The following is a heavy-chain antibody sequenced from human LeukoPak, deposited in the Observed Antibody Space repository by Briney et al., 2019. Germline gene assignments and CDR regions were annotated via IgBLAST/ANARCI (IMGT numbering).Heavy chain of an antibody. CDR1: GYRFTSYW. CDR2: IYPGDSDT. D-gene: IGHD6-13*01. J-gene: IGHJ6*03. V-gene: IGHV5-51*01. Sequence: GESLQISCKGSGYRFTSYWIGWVRQMPGKGLEWMGIIYPGDSDTRYSPSFQGQVTISADKSISTAYLQWSSLKASDTAMYYCASRLPGGSSKDYYMDVWGKGTTVTVSS. CDR3: ASRLPGGSSKDYYMDV.